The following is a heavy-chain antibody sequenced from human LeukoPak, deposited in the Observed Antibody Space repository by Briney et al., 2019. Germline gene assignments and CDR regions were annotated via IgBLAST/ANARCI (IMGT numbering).Heavy chain of an antibody. CDR2: INAGNGNT. Sequence: ASVKVSCKASGYTFTSYAMHWVRQAPGQRLEWMGWINAGNGNTKYSQKFQGRVTITRDTSASTAYMELSSLRSEDTAVYYCARFDFWSGYSFDYWGQGTLVTVSS. D-gene: IGHD3-3*01. J-gene: IGHJ4*02. CDR1: GYTFTSYA. CDR3: ARFDFWSGYSFDY. V-gene: IGHV1-3*01.